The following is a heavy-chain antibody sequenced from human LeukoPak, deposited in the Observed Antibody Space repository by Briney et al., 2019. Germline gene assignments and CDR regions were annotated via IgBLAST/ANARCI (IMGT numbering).Heavy chain of an antibody. J-gene: IGHJ6*02. CDR1: GFTFTCCG. D-gene: IGHD2/OR15-2a*01. CDR2: IKQDGSER. CDR3: ASTTISPVGGMDV. V-gene: IGHV3-7*05. Sequence: GGSLRLSCAASGFTFTCCGMHWVRQAPGKGLEWVANIKQDGSERYYVDSVKGRFTISRDSAKNSLYLQVNSLRAEDTAVYYCASTTISPVGGMDVWGQGATVTVSS.